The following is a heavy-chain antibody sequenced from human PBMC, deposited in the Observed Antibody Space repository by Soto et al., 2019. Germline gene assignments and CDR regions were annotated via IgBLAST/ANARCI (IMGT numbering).Heavy chain of an antibody. D-gene: IGHD4-17*01. J-gene: IGHJ3*02. CDR2: IYSGGST. CDR1: GFTVRSNY. Sequence: HPGGSLRLSCAASGFTVRSNYMSWVRQAPGKGLEWVSVIYSGGSTYYADSVKGRFTISRDNSKNTLYLQMNSLRAEDTAVYYCARGSDYGDYGNAFDIWGQGTMVTVSS. CDR3: ARGSDYGDYGNAFDI. V-gene: IGHV3-53*01.